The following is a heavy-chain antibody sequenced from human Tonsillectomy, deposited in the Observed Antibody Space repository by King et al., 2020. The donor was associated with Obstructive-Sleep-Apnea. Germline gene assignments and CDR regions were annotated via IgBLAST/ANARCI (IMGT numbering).Heavy chain of an antibody. V-gene: IGHV3-15*01. J-gene: IGHJ4*02. D-gene: IGHD3-3*01. CDR3: TRYYDFWSGYPAPFDY. CDR2: IKSKTDDGTT. CDR1: GFIFSNAW. Sequence: VQLVESGGGLVKPGGSLRLSCAASGFIFSNAWMSWVRQAPGKGLEWVGRIKSKTDDGTTDYAAPVKGRFTISRDDSKNTLYLQMNSLKNDDTAVYYCTRYYDFWSGYPAPFDYWGQGTLVTVSS.